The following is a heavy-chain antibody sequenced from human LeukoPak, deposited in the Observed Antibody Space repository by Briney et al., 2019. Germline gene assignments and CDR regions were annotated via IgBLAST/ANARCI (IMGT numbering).Heavy chain of an antibody. D-gene: IGHD6-13*01. V-gene: IGHV3-74*01. CDR2: IESDGTST. CDR1: GFTFTTSR. Sequence: PGGSLRRSCAASGFTFTTSRMHWFRQAPGKGLVWVSRIESDGTSTTYADSVKGRFTISRDNAKNTLYLQMNSLRAEDTAVYYCARDQYSSTWYRGAFDVWGQGTMVSVSS. J-gene: IGHJ3*01. CDR3: ARDQYSSTWYRGAFDV.